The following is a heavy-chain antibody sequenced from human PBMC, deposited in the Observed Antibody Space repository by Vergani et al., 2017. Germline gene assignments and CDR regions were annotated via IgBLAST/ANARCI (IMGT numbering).Heavy chain of an antibody. Sequence: QVQLVESGGGLVKPGGSLRLSCAASGFSFSDHYMTWIRQAPGKGLEWVSYISNSGNTIEYADSVKGRFTISRDNAKNSLYLQMNSLRAEDTAVYYCARAPRGYCSSTSCYEGRGYYYGMGVWGQGTTVTFSS. D-gene: IGHD2-2*01. CDR2: ISNSGNTI. V-gene: IGHV3-11*04. CDR3: ARAPRGYCSSTSCYEGRGYYYGMGV. CDR1: GFSFSDHY. J-gene: IGHJ6*02.